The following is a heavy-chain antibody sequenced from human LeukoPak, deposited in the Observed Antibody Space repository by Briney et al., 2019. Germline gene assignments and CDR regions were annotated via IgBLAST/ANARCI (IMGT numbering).Heavy chain of an antibody. J-gene: IGHJ4*02. Sequence: GGSLRLSCAASGFTFSSYSMNWVRQAPGKGLEWVSFIYSGGNTHYSDSVKGRFTISRDNSKNTLYLQMNSLRAEDTAIYYCARRAGEYSHPYDYWGQGTLVTVSS. CDR1: GFTFSSYS. D-gene: IGHD2-15*01. CDR3: ARRAGEYSHPYDY. CDR2: IYSGGNT. V-gene: IGHV3-53*01.